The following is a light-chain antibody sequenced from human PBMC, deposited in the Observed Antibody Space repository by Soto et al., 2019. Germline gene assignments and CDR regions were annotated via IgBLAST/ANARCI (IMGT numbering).Light chain of an antibody. CDR3: QQYDNLPLT. CDR1: QDISNY. V-gene: IGKV1-33*01. CDR2: DAS. Sequence: IQLAQGPSSLSASLGDRVTITFQASQDISNYLNWYQQKQGKAPKLLIYDASNLETGVPSRFSGSGYGTDFNFTISSLQPEDIATYYCQQYDNLPLTFGGGTKVDIK. J-gene: IGKJ4*01.